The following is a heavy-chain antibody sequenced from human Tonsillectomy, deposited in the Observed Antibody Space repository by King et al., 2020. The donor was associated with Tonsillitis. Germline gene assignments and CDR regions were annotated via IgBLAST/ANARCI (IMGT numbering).Heavy chain of an antibody. Sequence: VQLVQSGAEVRKPGSSVRVSCKASGDTFGSYAFSWVRQAPGQGLEWMGGIIPLLGTTNYAQKYQARVTITADEATNTAYLGLSGLRFEDTAVYYCATSRSIGSPFDSWGQGTLVSVSS. J-gene: IGHJ4*02. CDR2: IIPLLGTT. V-gene: IGHV1-69*11. CDR3: ATSRSIGSPFDS. D-gene: IGHD6-6*01. CDR1: GDTFGSYA.